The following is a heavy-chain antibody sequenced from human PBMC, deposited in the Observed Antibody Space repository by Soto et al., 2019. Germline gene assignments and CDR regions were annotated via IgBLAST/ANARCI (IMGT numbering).Heavy chain of an antibody. Sequence: TLSLTCTFSGVSISSGGYYWSWIGQHPGKGLEWIGYIYYSGSTYYNPSLKSRVTISVDTSKNQFSLKLSSVTAADTAVYYCARDLRYYDFWSGYSNLNWFDPWGQGTSVTVSS. CDR1: GVSISSGGYY. V-gene: IGHV4-31*03. D-gene: IGHD3-3*01. J-gene: IGHJ5*02. CDR2: IYYSGST. CDR3: ARDLRYYDFWSGYSNLNWFDP.